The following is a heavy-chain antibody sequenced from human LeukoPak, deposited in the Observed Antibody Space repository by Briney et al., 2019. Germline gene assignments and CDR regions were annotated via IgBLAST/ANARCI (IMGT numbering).Heavy chain of an antibody. CDR2: IYHSGRT. D-gene: IGHD1-7*01. CDR1: GYSLSSGYY. V-gene: IGHV4-38-2*02. Sequence: PSETLSLTCTVSGYSLSSGYYWGWIRQPPGKGLEWIGSIYHSGRTYYNPSLKRRVTISVETSKNQFSLKLSSVTAADTAVYYCARVEKNWNYVYYYYYYMDVCGKGTTVTVSS. CDR3: ARVEKNWNYVYYYYYYMDV. J-gene: IGHJ6*03.